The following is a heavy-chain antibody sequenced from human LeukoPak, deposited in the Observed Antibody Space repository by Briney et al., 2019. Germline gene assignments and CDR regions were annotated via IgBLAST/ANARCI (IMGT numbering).Heavy chain of an antibody. V-gene: IGHV3-30*02. J-gene: IGHJ5*02. CDR2: IRYEGSNK. CDR3: AKVGVSGLVPGHWFDP. Sequence: PGGSLRLSCAACGFTFSSYGMQWVRQAPGKGLEGVAFIRYEGSNKYYADSVKGRFTISRDNSNNRVFRQMNRQRGGDRGVYLWAKVGVSGLVPGHWFDPWGRGTLVTVSS. CDR1: GFTFSSYG. D-gene: IGHD3/OR15-3a*01.